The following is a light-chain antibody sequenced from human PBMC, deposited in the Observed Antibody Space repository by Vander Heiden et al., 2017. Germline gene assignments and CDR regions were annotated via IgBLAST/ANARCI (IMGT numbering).Light chain of an antibody. CDR2: EGS. CDR3: CSYAGSSSYV. Sequence: HSPLPQPAPLSGSPCPSITISCTGTSSDVGSYNLVSWYQQHRGKAPKLMNYEGSKRPSGVSNRFSGSKSGNTASLTISGLQAEDEADYYCCSYAGSSSYVFGTGTKVTVL. CDR1: SSDVGSYNL. J-gene: IGLJ1*01. V-gene: IGLV2-23*01.